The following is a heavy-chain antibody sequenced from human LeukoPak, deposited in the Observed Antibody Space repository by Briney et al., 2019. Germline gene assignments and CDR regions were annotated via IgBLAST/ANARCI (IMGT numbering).Heavy chain of an antibody. D-gene: IGHD3-10*01. CDR2: ISGSGGST. CDR3: AKGPMVRGVIIFIGYFDY. J-gene: IGHJ4*02. V-gene: IGHV3-23*01. CDR1: GFTFSSYA. Sequence: GGSLRLSCAASGFTFSSYAMSWVRQASGKGLEWVSAISGSGGSTYYADSVKGRFTISRDNSKNTLYLQMNSLRAEDTAVYYCAKGPMVRGVIIFIGYFDYWGQGTLVTVSS.